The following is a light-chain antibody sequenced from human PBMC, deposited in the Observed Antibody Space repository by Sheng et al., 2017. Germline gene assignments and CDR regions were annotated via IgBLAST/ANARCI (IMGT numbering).Light chain of an antibody. J-gene: IGKJ1*01. V-gene: IGKV3-15*01. CDR1: QSVYNS. CDR2: GAS. CDR3: QQYNNWPPTWT. Sequence: VLTQSPGTLSLSPGERAILSCRASQSVYNSLAWYQQRPGQAPRLLIYGASTRATGIPARFSGSGSGTDFTLTISSLQSEDFAVYYCQQYNNWPPTWTFGQGTKVEIQ.